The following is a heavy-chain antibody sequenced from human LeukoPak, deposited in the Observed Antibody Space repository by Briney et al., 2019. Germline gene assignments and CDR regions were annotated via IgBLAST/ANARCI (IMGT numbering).Heavy chain of an antibody. CDR2: IYTSGST. Sequence: SETLSLTCTVSGGSISTYYWSWIRQPAGKGLEWIGHIYTSGSTNSNPSLKSRVTMSRDTSRNQFSLKLSSVTAADTAVYYCARGPLWFPYYYYMDVWGKGTTVTVSS. D-gene: IGHD3-10*01. J-gene: IGHJ6*03. V-gene: IGHV4-4*07. CDR1: GGSISTYY. CDR3: ARGPLWFPYYYYMDV.